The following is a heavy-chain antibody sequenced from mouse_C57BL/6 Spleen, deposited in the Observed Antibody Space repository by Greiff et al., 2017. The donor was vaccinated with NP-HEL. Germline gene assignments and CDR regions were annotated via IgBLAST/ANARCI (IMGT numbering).Heavy chain of an antibody. CDR1: GFTFSSYG. CDR3: ARQGPNAMGY. CDR2: ISSGGSYT. V-gene: IGHV5-6*01. Sequence: EVHLVESGGDLVKPGGSLKLSCAASGFTFSSYGMSWVRQTPDKRLEWVATISSGGSYTYYPDSVKGRFTISRDNAKNTLYLQMGSLKSEDTAMYDCARQGPNAMGYWGQGTSVTVAS. J-gene: IGHJ4*01.